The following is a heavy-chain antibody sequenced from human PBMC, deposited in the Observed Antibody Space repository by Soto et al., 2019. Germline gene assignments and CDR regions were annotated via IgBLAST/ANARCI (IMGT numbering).Heavy chain of an antibody. J-gene: IGHJ6*02. CDR1: GYTFPSYG. CDR3: ARDPAARYFVLRFLEWRYYYGMDV. CDR2: ISAYNGNT. V-gene: IGHV1-18*01. D-gene: IGHD3-3*01. Sequence: ASVKVSCKASGYTFPSYGISWVRQAPGQGLEWMGWISAYNGNTNYAQKLQGRVTMTTDTSTSTAYMELRSLRSDDTAVYYCARDPAARYFVLRFLEWRYYYGMDVWGQGTTVTVSS.